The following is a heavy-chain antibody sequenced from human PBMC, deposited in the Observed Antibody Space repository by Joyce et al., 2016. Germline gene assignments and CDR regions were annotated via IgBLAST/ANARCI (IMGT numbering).Heavy chain of an antibody. CDR2: GNHMGST. J-gene: IGHJ5*02. D-gene: IGHD5-18*01. CDR3: ARGLVVTGTRVRGYNYGYSS. CDR1: GGSFSGYY. Sequence: QVQLQQWGGGLLKPSETLSLTCAVYGGSFSGYYWSWIRQPPGKGLEWIGEGNHMGSTSYDESLKSRVTISVDTSKNQLSLNLTSVTAADTAVYFCARGLVVTGTRVRGYNYGYSSWGQGTLVTVSS. V-gene: IGHV4-34*02.